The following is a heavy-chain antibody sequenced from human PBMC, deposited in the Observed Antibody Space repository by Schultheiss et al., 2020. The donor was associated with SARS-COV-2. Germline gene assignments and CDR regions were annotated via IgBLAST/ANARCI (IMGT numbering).Heavy chain of an antibody. D-gene: IGHD5-24*01. CDR3: ARGWGDGYNNGPRQRFDY. CDR1: GGPISSYY. CDR2: IFHDGST. V-gene: IGHV4-59*12. J-gene: IGHJ4*02. Sequence: SQTLSLTCTVSGGPISSYYWSWIRQPPGKGPEWIGEIFHDGSTNHNPSLKSRVTISVDTSKNQFSLRLRSLTAADTAVYYCARGWGDGYNNGPRQRFDYWGQGRLVTVSS.